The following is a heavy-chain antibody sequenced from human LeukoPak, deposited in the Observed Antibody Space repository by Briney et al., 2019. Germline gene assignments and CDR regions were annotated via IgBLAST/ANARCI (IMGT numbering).Heavy chain of an antibody. CDR2: MNPNSGNT. D-gene: IGHD2-15*01. J-gene: IGHJ4*02. Sequence: ASVKVSCKASGYTFTSYDINWERQATGQGLECLGWMNPNSGNTGYAQKFQGRVTMTRNTSISTAYMELSSLRSEDTAVYYCARVGYCSGGSCSRRTKTGSFFGYWGQGTLVTVSS. CDR3: ARVGYCSGGSCSRRTKTGSFFGY. CDR1: GYTFTSYD. V-gene: IGHV1-8*01.